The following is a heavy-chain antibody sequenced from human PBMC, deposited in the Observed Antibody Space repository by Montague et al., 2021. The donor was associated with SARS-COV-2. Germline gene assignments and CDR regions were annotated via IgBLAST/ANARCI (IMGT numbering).Heavy chain of an antibody. Sequence: SLSLSWSVSGFTFSVYTMSWVRQAPGKGLEWVAGIDPSGGRTYYSESVKGRFTIFRDNSKNTLYLQMNSLRSEDAAIYYCVKDSVHYWGQGTLVTVSS. CDR2: IDPSGGRT. V-gene: IGHV3-23*05. J-gene: IGHJ4*02. CDR1: GFTFSVYT. D-gene: IGHD3-10*01. CDR3: VKDSVHY.